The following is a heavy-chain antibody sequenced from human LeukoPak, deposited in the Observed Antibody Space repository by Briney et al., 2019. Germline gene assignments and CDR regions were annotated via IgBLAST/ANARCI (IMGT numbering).Heavy chain of an antibody. V-gene: IGHV4-39*01. Sequence: SETLSLTCNVSGGFISGTNNYWGWIRQPPGKGLEWIGHVYEDGKAYSSPSLRSRVTISADTSKNQFSLKLRSVTAADTGVYYCARLDCSGASCYFYYYYMDVWGKGTTVTVSS. D-gene: IGHD2-2*01. J-gene: IGHJ6*03. CDR3: ARLDCSGASCYFYYYYMDV. CDR1: GGFISGTNNY. CDR2: VYEDGKA.